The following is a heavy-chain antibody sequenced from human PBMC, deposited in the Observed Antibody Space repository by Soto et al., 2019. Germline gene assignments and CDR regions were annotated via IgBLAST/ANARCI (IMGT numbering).Heavy chain of an antibody. Sequence: EVQLVESGGGLVQPGGSLRLSCAASGFTFRGYWMNWVRQAPGKGLVWVSHITTDGGSTNYADSVKGRFTISRDNAKDTPYLYMSSLRVDDTAVYYCARDRDIVGASPLAYWGQGTLVTVAS. D-gene: IGHD1-26*01. CDR2: ITTDGGST. V-gene: IGHV3-74*01. CDR1: GFTFRGYW. CDR3: ARDRDIVGASPLAY. J-gene: IGHJ4*02.